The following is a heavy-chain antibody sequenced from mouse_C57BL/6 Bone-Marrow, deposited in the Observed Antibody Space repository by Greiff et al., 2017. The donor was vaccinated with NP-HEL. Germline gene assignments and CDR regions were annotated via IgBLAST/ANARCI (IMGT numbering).Heavy chain of an antibody. CDR3: ARGELRQEPGYFDV. J-gene: IGHJ1*03. V-gene: IGHV5-4*01. D-gene: IGHD2-12*01. Sequence: VPETPEKRLEWVATISDGGSYTYYPDNVKGRFTISRDNAKNNLYLQMSHLKSEDTAMYYCARGELRQEPGYFDVWGTGTTVTVSS. CDR2: ISDGGSYT.